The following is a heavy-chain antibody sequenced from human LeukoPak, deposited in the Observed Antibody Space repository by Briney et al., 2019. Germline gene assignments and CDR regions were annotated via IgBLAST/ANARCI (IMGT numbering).Heavy chain of an antibody. CDR3: ARGGYYYDSSGYYYYFDY. D-gene: IGHD3-22*01. V-gene: IGHV4-59*01. CDR2: IYYSGST. J-gene: IGHJ4*02. CDR1: GGSISSYY. Sequence: SETRSLTCTVSGGSISSYYWSWIRQPPGKGLEWIGYIYYSGSTNYNPSLKSRVTISVDTSKNQFSLKLSSVTAADSAVYYCARGGYYYDSSGYYYYFDYWGQGTLVTVSS.